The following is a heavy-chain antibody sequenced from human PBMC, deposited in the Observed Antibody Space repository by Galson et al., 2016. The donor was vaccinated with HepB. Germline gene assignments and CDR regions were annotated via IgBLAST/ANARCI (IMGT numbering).Heavy chain of an antibody. J-gene: IGHJ4*02. D-gene: IGHD3-22*01. Sequence: SLRLSCAASGFSFKTYAMSWVRQAPGKGLEWVSAISGNGRNTYYAVSVEGRFTISRDNSKNTLYLQMNSLRAEDTAIYYCAKEGRFYHESSGYQAFDYWGQGTLVTVSS. CDR3: AKEGRFYHESSGYQAFDY. V-gene: IGHV3-23*01. CDR2: ISGNGRNT. CDR1: GFSFKTYA.